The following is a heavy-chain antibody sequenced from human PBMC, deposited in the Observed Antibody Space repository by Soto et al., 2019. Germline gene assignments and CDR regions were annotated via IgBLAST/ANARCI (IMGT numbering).Heavy chain of an antibody. V-gene: IGHV1-69*06. CDR1: GDTFKKFA. CDR2: IIPMFGTT. Sequence: QVQLVQSGPEVKKPGSSVKVSYKTSGDTFKKFAISWVRQAPGQGPEWMGGIIPMFGTTKYTQKFQGRVTFTADKSMGTAYMELTSLMSEDTATYFCARGVVPAAGAAPHYFHYVWTSGAKGPRSPSP. CDR3: ARGVVPAAGAAPHYFHYVWTS. J-gene: IGHJ6*02. D-gene: IGHD2-2*01.